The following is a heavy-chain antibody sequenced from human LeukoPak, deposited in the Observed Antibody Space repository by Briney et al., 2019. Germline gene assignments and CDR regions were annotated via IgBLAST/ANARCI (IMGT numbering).Heavy chain of an antibody. CDR3: ASGHEWLSFHH. CDR2: ISSGANTI. CDR1: GFTFSNYY. Sequence: GGSLRLSCAASGFTFSNYYMSWMRQAPGKGLEWVSYISSGANTIQYADSVKGRFTISRDNTRNSLSLQMNSLRAEDTAVYYCASGHEWLSFHHWGQGTLVTVSS. V-gene: IGHV3-11*04. D-gene: IGHD5-12*01. J-gene: IGHJ4*02.